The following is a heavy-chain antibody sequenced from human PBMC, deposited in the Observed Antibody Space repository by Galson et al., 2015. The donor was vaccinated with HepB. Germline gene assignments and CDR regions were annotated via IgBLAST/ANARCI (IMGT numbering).Heavy chain of an antibody. CDR3: ARDLSYGDSRGAFDI. D-gene: IGHD4-17*01. Sequence: SLRLSCAASGFTFSSYAMHWVRQAPGKGLEWVAVISYDGSSKYYADSVKGRFTISRDNSKNTLYLQMNSLRAEDTAVYYCARDLSYGDSRGAFDIWGQGTMVTVSS. CDR1: GFTFSSYA. J-gene: IGHJ3*02. CDR2: ISYDGSSK. V-gene: IGHV3-30-3*01.